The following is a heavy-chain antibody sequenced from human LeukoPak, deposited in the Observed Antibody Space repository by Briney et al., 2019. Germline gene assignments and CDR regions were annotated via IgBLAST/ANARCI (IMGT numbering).Heavy chain of an antibody. V-gene: IGHV3-7*01. Sequence: GGSLRLSCAASGFTFSTYWMSWVRQAPGKGLEWVASIKYDGSEKYYVDSVKGRFTISRDNAKNSLYLQMSSLRAEDTAVYYCARGKSDTDFWGQGTLVTVSS. CDR3: ARGKSDTDF. CDR1: GFTFSTYW. CDR2: IKYDGSEK. D-gene: IGHD2-21*02. J-gene: IGHJ4*02.